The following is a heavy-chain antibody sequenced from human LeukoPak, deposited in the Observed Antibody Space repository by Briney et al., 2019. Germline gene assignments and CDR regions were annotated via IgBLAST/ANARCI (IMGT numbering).Heavy chain of an antibody. Sequence: GGSLRLSRAASGFTFSNFWMSWVRQAPGKGLEWVADIKLDGIEKHYVESVKGRFTISRDNAKNSLYLQMNSLRAEDTAVYYCALNMIRGQIFDYWGQGTLVTVSS. CDR1: GFTFSNFW. V-gene: IGHV3-7*01. D-gene: IGHD3-10*01. J-gene: IGHJ4*02. CDR3: ALNMIRGQIFDY. CDR2: IKLDGIEK.